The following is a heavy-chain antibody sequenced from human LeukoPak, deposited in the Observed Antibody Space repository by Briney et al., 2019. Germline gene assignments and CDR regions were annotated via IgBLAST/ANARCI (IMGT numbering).Heavy chain of an antibody. CDR3: ANTGSLAVAGNDY. D-gene: IGHD6-19*01. CDR2: ISGSGGST. J-gene: IGHJ4*02. V-gene: IGHV3-23*01. Sequence: GGSLRVYCAASGFTFSSYAMSWVRQAPGKGLEWVSAISGSGGSTYYADSVKGRFTISRDNSKNTLYLQMNSLRAEDTAVYYCANTGSLAVAGNDYWGQGTLVTVSS. CDR1: GFTFSSYA.